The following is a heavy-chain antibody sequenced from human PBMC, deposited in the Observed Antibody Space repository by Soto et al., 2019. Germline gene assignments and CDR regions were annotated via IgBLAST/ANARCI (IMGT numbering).Heavy chain of an antibody. Sequence: GASVKVSCKASGGTFSSYAISWVRQAPGQGLEWMGGIIPIFGTANYAQKFQGRVTITADESTSTAYMELSSLRSEDTAVYYCASMVRGVITNLFYFDYWGQGTLVTVSS. V-gene: IGHV1-69*13. D-gene: IGHD3-10*01. CDR1: GGTFSSYA. J-gene: IGHJ4*02. CDR2: IIPIFGTA. CDR3: ASMVRGVITNLFYFDY.